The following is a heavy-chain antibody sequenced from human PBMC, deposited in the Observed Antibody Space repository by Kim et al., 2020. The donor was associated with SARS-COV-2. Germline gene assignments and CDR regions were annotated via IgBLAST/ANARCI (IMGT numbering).Heavy chain of an antibody. Sequence: GGSLRLSCAASGFSLSNHNMNWVRQAPGKGLEWVASLSASSTDISYADSLKGRFTISRDNAKNSLYLQMDSLRDDDTAIYYCARNQLLNHGMVVWGQGPTVTVSS. V-gene: IGHV3-21*01. CDR1: GFSLSNHN. J-gene: IGHJ6*02. CDR3: ARNQLLNHGMVV. D-gene: IGHD2-2*01. CDR2: LSASSTDI.